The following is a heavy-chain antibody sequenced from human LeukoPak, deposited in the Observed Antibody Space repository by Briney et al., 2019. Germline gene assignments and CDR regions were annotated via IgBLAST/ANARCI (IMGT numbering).Heavy chain of an antibody. CDR3: ARDSSRKYPPSWFDP. J-gene: IGHJ5*02. CDR2: IIPILGIA. D-gene: IGHD2-2*01. CDR1: GGTFSSYA. Sequence: SVKVSCKASGGTFSSYAISWVRQAPGQGLEWMGRIIPILGIANYAQKFQGRVTITADKSTSTAYMELSSLRSEDTAVYYCARDSSRKYPPSWFDPWGQGTLVTVSS. V-gene: IGHV1-69*04.